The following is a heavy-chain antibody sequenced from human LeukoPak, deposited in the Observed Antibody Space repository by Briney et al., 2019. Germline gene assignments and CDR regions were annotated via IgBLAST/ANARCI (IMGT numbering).Heavy chain of an antibody. CDR3: TTAGPRITSFGVVTTPNDY. D-gene: IGHD3-3*01. J-gene: IGHJ4*02. V-gene: IGHV3-15*01. Sequence: GGSLRLSCAASLFTFSNAWMSWVRQAPGKGLELVGRIKSRTDGGTTDYGAPVKGRFTISRDDSKNTLFLQMNSLKTEDTAVYYCTTAGPRITSFGVVTTPNDYWGQGTLVTVSS. CDR1: LFTFSNAW. CDR2: IKSRTDGGTT.